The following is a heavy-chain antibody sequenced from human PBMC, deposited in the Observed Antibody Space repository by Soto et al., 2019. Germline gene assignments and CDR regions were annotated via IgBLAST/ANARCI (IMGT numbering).Heavy chain of an antibody. CDR1: GYTFTSYG. V-gene: IGHV1-18*04. D-gene: IGHD3-10*01. Sequence: QVQLVQSGAEVKKPGASVKVSCKASGYTFTSYGISWVRQAPGQGLEWMGWISAYNGNTNYAQKLQGRVTMTTDTSTSTAYMELRSLGSDDTAVYYCARDPSMVRGVIDYYYYGMDVWGQGTTVTVSS. J-gene: IGHJ6*02. CDR3: ARDPSMVRGVIDYYYYGMDV. CDR2: ISAYNGNT.